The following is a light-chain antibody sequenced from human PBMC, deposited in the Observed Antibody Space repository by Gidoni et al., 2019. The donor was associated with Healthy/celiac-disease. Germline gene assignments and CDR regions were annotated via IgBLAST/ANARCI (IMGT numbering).Light chain of an antibody. V-gene: IGLV1-40*01. Sequence: QSVLTQPPSVSGAPGQRVTISCTGSSSNSGAGYDVHWYQQLPGTAPNLLIYGNSNRPSWVPDRFSGPKSGTSASLAITGLQAEDEADYYCQSYDSSPFWVFGGGTKLTVL. CDR2: GNS. CDR3: QSYDSSPFWV. CDR1: SSNSGAGYD. J-gene: IGLJ3*02.